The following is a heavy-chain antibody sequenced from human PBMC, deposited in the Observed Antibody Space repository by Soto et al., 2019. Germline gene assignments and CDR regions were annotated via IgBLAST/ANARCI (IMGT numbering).Heavy chain of an antibody. Sequence: QVQLQESGPGLVKPSQTPSLTCTVSGGSISSGGYYWSWIRKHLGNGLEWIGYIYYSGSTYYNPSLKRRLNKSVQASRKQFSLRLSSATAADTAGYYCARARYFSSTSCFYFDYSGQGSLVTVSS. J-gene: IGHJ4*02. CDR3: ARARYFSSTSCFYFDY. D-gene: IGHD2-2*01. CDR1: GGSISSGGYY. CDR2: IYYSGST. V-gene: IGHV4-31*02.